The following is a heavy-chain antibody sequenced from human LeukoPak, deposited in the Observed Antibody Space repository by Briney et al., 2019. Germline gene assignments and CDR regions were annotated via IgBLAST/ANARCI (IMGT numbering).Heavy chain of an antibody. J-gene: IGHJ4*02. CDR3: AKVEDYYGSGSYAH. D-gene: IGHD3-10*01. CDR1: GFTFSSYA. CDR2: ISGSGGST. V-gene: IGHV3-23*01. Sequence: PGGSLRLSCAASGFTFSSYAISGVRQAPGKGLEWVSAISGSGGSTYYADAVKGRFTISRDNSKNTLYLQMNSLRAEDTAVYYCAKVEDYYGSGSYAHWGQGTLVTVSS.